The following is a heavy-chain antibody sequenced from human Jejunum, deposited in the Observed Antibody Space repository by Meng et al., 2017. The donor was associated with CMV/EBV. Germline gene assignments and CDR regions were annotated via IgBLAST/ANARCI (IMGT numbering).Heavy chain of an antibody. CDR2: INPYTGDT. V-gene: IGHV1-2*02. CDR1: EYTFSDFY. J-gene: IGHJ4*02. Sequence: SEYTFSDFYGHWVRQAPGHGLEWMGYINPYTGDTNYAQEFQGRVTMTRDTSTNTAYMELTRLRSDDTALYYCAKDGGSYLDYYFDYWGQGTLVTVSS. D-gene: IGHD3-16*01. CDR3: AKDGGSYLDYYFDY.